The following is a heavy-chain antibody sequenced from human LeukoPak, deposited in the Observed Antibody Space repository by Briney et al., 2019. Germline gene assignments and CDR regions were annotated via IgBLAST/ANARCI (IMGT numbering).Heavy chain of an antibody. V-gene: IGHV3-30-3*01. CDR2: IPYDESNK. Sequence: GGSLRLSCAASGFTFSSYAMHWVRQAPGKGLEWVAVIPYDESNKYYADSVKGRFTISRDNSKNTLYLQMNSLRAEDTAVYYCARETDGAARLGHFDYWGQGTLVTVSS. D-gene: IGHD6-6*01. CDR1: GFTFSSYA. J-gene: IGHJ4*02. CDR3: ARETDGAARLGHFDY.